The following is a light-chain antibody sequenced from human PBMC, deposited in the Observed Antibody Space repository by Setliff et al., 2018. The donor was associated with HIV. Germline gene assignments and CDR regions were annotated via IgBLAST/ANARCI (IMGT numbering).Light chain of an antibody. V-gene: IGLV2-11*01. CDR1: SSDVGNYNY. J-gene: IGLJ1*01. CDR3: CSYAGSYSHV. Sequence: QSALTQPRSVSGSPGQSVTISCTGTSSDVGNYNYVTWYQQHPGKAPKLMIYDVVKRPSGVPDRFSGAKSGNTASLTISGLQADDEADYYCCSYAGSYSHVFGTGTKATVL. CDR2: DVV.